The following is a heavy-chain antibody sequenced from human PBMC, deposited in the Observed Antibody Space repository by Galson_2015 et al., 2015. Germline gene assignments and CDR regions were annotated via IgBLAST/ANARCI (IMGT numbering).Heavy chain of an antibody. CDR2: ISYDGSNK. V-gene: IGHV3-30-3*01. CDR1: GFTFSSYA. CDR3: ARERSQWLAYYFDY. D-gene: IGHD6-19*01. Sequence: SLRLSCAASGFTFSSYAMHWVRQAPGKGLEWVAVISYDGSNKYYADSVKGRFTISRDNSKNTLYLRMNSLRAEDTAVYYCARERSQWLAYYFDYWGQGTLVTVSS. J-gene: IGHJ4*02.